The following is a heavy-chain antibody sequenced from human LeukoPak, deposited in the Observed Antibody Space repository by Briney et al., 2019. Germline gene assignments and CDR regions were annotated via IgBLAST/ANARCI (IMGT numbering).Heavy chain of an antibody. CDR1: GFTVSSNY. CDR3: ARETSTQCSGGSCYFDY. J-gene: IGHJ4*02. D-gene: IGHD2-15*01. CDR2: FYSGGST. Sequence: AGGSLRLSCAASGFTVSSNYMSWVRQAPRKGLEWVSVFYSGGSTYYADSVKGRFTIPRDTSKNTLYLQMNSLRVEDTAVYYCARETSTQCSGGSCYFDYWGQGTLVTVSS. V-gene: IGHV3-66*02.